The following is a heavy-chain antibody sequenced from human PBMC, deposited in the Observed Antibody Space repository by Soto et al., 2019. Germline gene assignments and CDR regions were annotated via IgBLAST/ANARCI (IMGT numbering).Heavy chain of an antibody. CDR3: ATSIVGATYYYYGMDV. Sequence: ASVKVSCKASGYTFTGYYMHWVRQAPGQGLEWMGWINPNSGGTNYAQKFQGWVTMTRDTSISTAYMELSRLRSDDTAVYYCATSIVGATYYYYGMDVWGQGTTVTVPS. J-gene: IGHJ6*02. CDR1: GYTFTGYY. D-gene: IGHD1-26*01. V-gene: IGHV1-2*04. CDR2: INPNSGGT.